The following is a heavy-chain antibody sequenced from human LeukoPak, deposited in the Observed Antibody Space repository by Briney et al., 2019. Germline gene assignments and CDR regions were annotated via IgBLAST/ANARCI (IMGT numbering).Heavy chain of an antibody. D-gene: IGHD2-2*01. V-gene: IGHV3-23*01. CDR3: ATDPGGDIVVVPAATGFDY. Sequence: GGSLRLSCAASGFTFSSYAMSWVRQTPGKGLEWVSAISGSGGSTYYADSVKGRFTISRDNSKNTLYLQMNSLGAEDTAVYYCATDPGGDIVVVPAATGFDYWGQGTLVTVSS. CDR1: GFTFSSYA. CDR2: ISGSGGST. J-gene: IGHJ4*02.